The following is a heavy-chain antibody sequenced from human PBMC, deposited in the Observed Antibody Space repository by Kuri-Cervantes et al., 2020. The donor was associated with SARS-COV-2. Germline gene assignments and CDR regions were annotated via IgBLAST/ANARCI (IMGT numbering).Heavy chain of an antibody. CDR2: INPSGGST. CDR3: ARVMYQLLYTYWYFDL. CDR1: GGTFSSYA. J-gene: IGHJ2*01. V-gene: IGHV1-69*11. Sequence: SVKVSCKASGGTFSSYAISWVRQAPGQGLEWMGIINPSGGSTSYAQKFQGRVTITADESTSTAYMELSSLRSEDTAAYYCARVMYQLLYTYWYFDLWGRGTLVTVSS. D-gene: IGHD2-2*02.